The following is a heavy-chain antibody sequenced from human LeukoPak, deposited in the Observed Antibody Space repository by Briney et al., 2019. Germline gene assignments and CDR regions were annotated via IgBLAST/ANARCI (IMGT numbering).Heavy chain of an antibody. D-gene: IGHD1-14*01. CDR2: ISSSSTYI. Sequence: PGGSLRLSCAATGFTFSSYTMNWVRQAPGKGLEWVSSISSSSTYINYADSVKGRFTISRDNSKNTLYLQMNSLRAEDTAVYYCAKPARTDYADYWGQGTLVTVSS. J-gene: IGHJ4*02. CDR1: GFTFSSYT. V-gene: IGHV3-21*04. CDR3: AKPARTDYADY.